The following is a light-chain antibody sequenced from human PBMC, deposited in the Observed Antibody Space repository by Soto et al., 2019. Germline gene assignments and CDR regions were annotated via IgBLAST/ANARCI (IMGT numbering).Light chain of an antibody. CDR3: QKYNSGGYT. CDR2: AAS. CDR1: QSISSY. V-gene: IGKV1-39*01. Sequence: DIQMTQSPSSLSASVGDRVTITCRASQSISSYLNWYQQKPGKAPKLLIYAASSLQSGVPSRFXGSGSGTDXTXTXSSXXXXDVATYYCQKYNSGGYTFGQGTKLEIK. J-gene: IGKJ2*01.